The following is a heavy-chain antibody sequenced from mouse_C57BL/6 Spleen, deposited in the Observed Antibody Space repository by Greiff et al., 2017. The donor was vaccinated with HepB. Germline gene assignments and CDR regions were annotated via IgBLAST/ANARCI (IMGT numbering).Heavy chain of an antibody. D-gene: IGHD1-1*01. V-gene: IGHV5-17*01. CDR1: GFTFSDYG. CDR2: ISSGSSTI. CDR3: ARNYGSSRWYFDV. J-gene: IGHJ1*03. Sequence: EVMLVESGGGLVKPGGSLKLSCAASGFTFSDYGMHWVRQAPEKGLEWVAYISSGSSTIYYADTVKGRFTISRDNAKNTLFLQMTSLGSEDTAMYYCARNYGSSRWYFDVWGTGTTVTVSS.